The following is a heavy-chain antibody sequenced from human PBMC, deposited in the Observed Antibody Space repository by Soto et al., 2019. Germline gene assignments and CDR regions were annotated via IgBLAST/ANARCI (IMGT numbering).Heavy chain of an antibody. Sequence: QEQLVESGGGVVQPGRSLTLSCAAAEFKFSSYAMHWVRQAPGKGLEWVSIISYDGRNKYYADSVKGRFTNSRDNSRNTLYLQMNSLRVEDTAVYFCARCRTCRGYSYSYYGLDVWGQGTTVTVSS. CDR1: EFKFSSYA. CDR3: ARCRTCRGYSYSYYGLDV. CDR2: ISYDGRNK. J-gene: IGHJ6*02. V-gene: IGHV3-30-3*01. D-gene: IGHD5-12*01.